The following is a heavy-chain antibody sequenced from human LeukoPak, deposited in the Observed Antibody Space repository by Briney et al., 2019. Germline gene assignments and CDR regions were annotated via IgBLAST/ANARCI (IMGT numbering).Heavy chain of an antibody. Sequence: GGSLRLSCAASGFTFSSYAMSWVRQAPGKGLEWVSAISGSGGSTNYADSVKGRFTISRDSPKNTLFLQMNSLRAEDTAVYFCAKRGVVIRVILVGFHREAYYFDSWGQGALVIVSS. V-gene: IGHV3-23*01. D-gene: IGHD2-21*01. CDR3: AKRGVVIRVILVGFHREAYYFDS. CDR1: GFTFSSYA. CDR2: ISGSGGST. J-gene: IGHJ4*02.